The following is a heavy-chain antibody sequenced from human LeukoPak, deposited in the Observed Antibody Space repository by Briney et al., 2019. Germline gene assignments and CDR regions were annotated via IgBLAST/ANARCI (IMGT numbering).Heavy chain of an antibody. CDR1: GITLSNYG. D-gene: IGHD4-23*01. J-gene: IGHJ4*02. V-gene: IGHV3-7*01. Sequence: GGSLRLSCAVSGITLSNYGMSWVRQAPGKGLEWVANIKEDGSEINYVDSVKGRFTISRDNAKNSLFLQMNSLRVEDTAVYYCARDRGYSSFDYWGQGTLVTVSS. CDR3: ARDRGYSSFDY. CDR2: IKEDGSEI.